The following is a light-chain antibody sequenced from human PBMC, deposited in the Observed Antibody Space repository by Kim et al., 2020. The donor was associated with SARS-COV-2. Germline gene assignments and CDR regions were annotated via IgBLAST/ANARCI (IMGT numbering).Light chain of an antibody. Sequence: APGKGARITCGGDDVGGRSVHWNQQKPGQAPVLIIYYDGDRPSGIPERFSGSNSANTATLTISRVEAGDEADYYCQVWDSDSDHAVFGGGTQLTVL. CDR3: QVWDSDSDHAV. J-gene: IGLJ2*01. CDR1: DVGGRS. V-gene: IGLV3-21*04. CDR2: YDG.